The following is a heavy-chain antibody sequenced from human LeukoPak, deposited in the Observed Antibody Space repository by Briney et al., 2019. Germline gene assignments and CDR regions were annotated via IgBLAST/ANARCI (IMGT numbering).Heavy chain of an antibody. CDR1: GFTFSSYW. CDR3: ARSYSSSWYYYYYMDV. CDR2: IKQDGSEK. J-gene: IGHJ6*03. D-gene: IGHD6-13*01. V-gene: IGHV3-7*01. Sequence: PGGSLRLSCAASGFTFSSYWMSWVRQAPGKGLEWVANIKQDGSEKYCVDSVKGRFTISRDNAKNSLYLQMNSLRAEDTAVYYCARSYSSSWYYYYYMDVWGKGTTVTVSS.